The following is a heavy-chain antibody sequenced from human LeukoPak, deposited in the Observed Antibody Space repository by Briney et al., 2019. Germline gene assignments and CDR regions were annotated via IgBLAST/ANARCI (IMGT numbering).Heavy chain of an antibody. J-gene: IGHJ6*02. Sequence: SETLSLTCSVSGGSISSYYWSWIRQPAGKGLEWIGRIYSSGSTNYNPSLKSRVTLSLDTSKNKLSLELTSVTAADTALYYCVRDLDFSNSGVSPPVWGQGTTVIVSS. CDR1: GGSISSYY. D-gene: IGHD3-10*01. CDR2: IYSSGST. V-gene: IGHV4-4*07. CDR3: VRDLDFSNSGVSPPV.